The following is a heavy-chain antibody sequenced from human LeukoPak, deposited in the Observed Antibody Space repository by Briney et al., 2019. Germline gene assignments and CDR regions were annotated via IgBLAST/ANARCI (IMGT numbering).Heavy chain of an antibody. Sequence: GASVKVPCKASGYTFTSYYMHWVRQAPGQGLEWMGIINPSGGSTSYAQKFQGRVTITADKSTSTAYIELSSLRSEDTAVYYCARMGTAGDYWGQGTLVTVSS. J-gene: IGHJ4*02. CDR3: ARMGTAGDY. CDR2: INPSGGST. V-gene: IGHV1-46*01. D-gene: IGHD2-21*02. CDR1: GYTFTSYY.